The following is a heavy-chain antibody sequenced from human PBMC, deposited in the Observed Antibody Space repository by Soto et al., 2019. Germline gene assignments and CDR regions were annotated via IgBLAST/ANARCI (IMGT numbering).Heavy chain of an antibody. CDR2: INPSGGST. CDR1: GYTFTSYY. V-gene: IGHV1-46*01. Sequence: ASVKVSCKASGYTFTSYYMHWVRQAPGQGLEWMGIINPSGGSTSYAQKFQGRVTMTRDTSTSTVYMELSSLRSEDTAVYYCARSVDTAMGDYYYYCMDFWGQGITGTVSS. J-gene: IGHJ6*02. D-gene: IGHD5-18*01. CDR3: ARSVDTAMGDYYYYCMDF.